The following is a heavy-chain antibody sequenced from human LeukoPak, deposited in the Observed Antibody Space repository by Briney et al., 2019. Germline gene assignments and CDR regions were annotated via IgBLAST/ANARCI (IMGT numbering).Heavy chain of an antibody. D-gene: IGHD6-13*01. CDR3: AKVRWQQLETYYFDY. CDR1: GITLSSNA. Sequence: PGRSLRLSCAASGITLSSNAMHWVRQAPGKGLEWVALISYDGSNKYYADSVKGRFTISRDNSKNTLYLQMNSLRAEDTAVYYCAKVRWQQLETYYFDYWGQGTLVTVSS. J-gene: IGHJ4*02. CDR2: ISYDGSNK. V-gene: IGHV3-30*18.